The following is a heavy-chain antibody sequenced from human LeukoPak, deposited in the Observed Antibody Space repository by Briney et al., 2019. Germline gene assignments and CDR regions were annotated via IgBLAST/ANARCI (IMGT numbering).Heavy chain of an antibody. V-gene: IGHV3-23*01. Sequence: GGSLRLSCQASGFTFSSYAMSWVRQAPGKGLEWVSGISDSGSSIYYAASVKGRFTISRDNSKNTLYLQRNSLRVEDTAIYYCANQPSKYCTGGSCYVVYWGQGTLVTVSS. CDR1: GFTFSSYA. CDR2: ISDSGSSI. CDR3: ANQPSKYCTGGSCYVVY. J-gene: IGHJ4*02. D-gene: IGHD2-15*01.